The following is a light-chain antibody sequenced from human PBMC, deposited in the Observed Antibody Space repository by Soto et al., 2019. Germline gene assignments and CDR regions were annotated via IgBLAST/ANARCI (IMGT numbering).Light chain of an antibody. Sequence: QSALTQPRSVSGSPGQSVTISCTGTSSDVGGYNYVSWYQQHPGKAPKLMIYDVSRRPSGVPDRFSGSKSGNTASLTISGLQAEDEDDYYCCSYAGGSTSYVFGTGTKVTVL. CDR2: DVS. J-gene: IGLJ1*01. CDR1: SSDVGGYNY. CDR3: CSYAGGSTSYV. V-gene: IGLV2-11*01.